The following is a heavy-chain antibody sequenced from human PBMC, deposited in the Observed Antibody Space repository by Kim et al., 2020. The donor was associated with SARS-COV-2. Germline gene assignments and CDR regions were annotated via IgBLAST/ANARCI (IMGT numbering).Heavy chain of an antibody. Sequence: SETLSLTCTVSGGSISNYYWSWIRQPSGKGLEWIGYIYYSGSTNYNPSLKSRVTISVDTSKNQFSLTLSPVTAADTAVYYCARDIVVVPAAKDDAFDIWGQGKMVTVSS. J-gene: IGHJ3*02. CDR3: ARDIVVVPAAKDDAFDI. D-gene: IGHD2-2*01. CDR1: GGSISNYY. CDR2: IYYSGST. V-gene: IGHV4-59*08.